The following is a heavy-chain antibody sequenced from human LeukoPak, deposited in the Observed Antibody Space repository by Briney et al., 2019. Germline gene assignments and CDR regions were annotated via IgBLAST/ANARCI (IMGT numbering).Heavy chain of an antibody. CDR3: ARDPPDY. V-gene: IGHV3-48*03. CDR1: GFAFSSYE. CDR2: ILNSGTTT. Sequence: GGSLRLSCAASGFAFSSYEMNWVRQAPGKGLEWVSYILNSGTTTYYADSVKGRFTISRDNAKKSLYLQMNSLRAEDTGVYYCARDPPDYWGQGILVTVSS. J-gene: IGHJ4*02.